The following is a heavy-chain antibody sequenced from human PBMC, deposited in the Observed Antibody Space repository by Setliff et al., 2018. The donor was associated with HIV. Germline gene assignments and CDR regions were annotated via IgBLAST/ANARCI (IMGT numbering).Heavy chain of an antibody. D-gene: IGHD3-3*01. J-gene: IGHJ6*02. CDR1: GFTFFSYE. CDR2: ISSTGNTI. Sequence: LRLSCAASGFTFFSYEMNWVRQAPGKGLEWISYISSTGNTIYYADSVKGRFTISRDNAKNSLSLQMNSLRPEDTAVYYCAREGRITSFGVIIPGSNALDVWGQGTTVTV. V-gene: IGHV3-48*03. CDR3: AREGRITSFGVIIPGSNALDV.